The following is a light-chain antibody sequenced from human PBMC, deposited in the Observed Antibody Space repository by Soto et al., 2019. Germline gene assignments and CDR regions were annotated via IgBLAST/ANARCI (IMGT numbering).Light chain of an antibody. CDR2: DVG. J-gene: IGLJ1*01. Sequence: QSVLTQPASVSGSPGQSITISCTGTHSDIGNYNYVSWYQHLPGKAPKLMIYDVGSRPSGVSSRFSGSKSGNTASLAISGLQAEDEADYSCNSYREDPPRFYVFGTGTKVTAL. CDR3: NSYREDPPRFYV. CDR1: HSDIGNYNY. V-gene: IGLV2-14*03.